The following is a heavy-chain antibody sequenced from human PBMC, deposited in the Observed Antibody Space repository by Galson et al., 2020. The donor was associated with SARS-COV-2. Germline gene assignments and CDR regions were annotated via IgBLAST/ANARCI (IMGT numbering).Heavy chain of an antibody. J-gene: IGHJ5*02. CDR2: IYPGDSDT. D-gene: IGHD4-17*01. Sequence: GESLKISCKGSGYGFTSYWIGWVRQMPGKGLEWMGIIYPGDSDTRYSPSFQGQVTISADKSISTAYLQWSSLKASDTAMYYCARLEGVTTVMDWFDPWGQGTLVTVSS. CDR3: ARLEGVTTVMDWFDP. CDR1: GYGFTSYW. V-gene: IGHV5-51*01.